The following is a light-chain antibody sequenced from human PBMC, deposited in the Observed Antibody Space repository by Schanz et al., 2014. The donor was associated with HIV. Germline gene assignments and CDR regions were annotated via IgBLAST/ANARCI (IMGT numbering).Light chain of an antibody. Sequence: DVVVTQSPLSLPVTLGQPASISCRSSQSLVHSDGNTYLNWFQQRPGQSPRRLFYKVSNRDSGVPDRFSGSGLGTDFTLKISRVEAEDVGFYFCMQGTHWPQTFGPGTKLEIK. J-gene: IGKJ2*01. V-gene: IGKV2-30*02. CDR3: MQGTHWPQT. CDR2: KVS. CDR1: QSLVHSDGNTY.